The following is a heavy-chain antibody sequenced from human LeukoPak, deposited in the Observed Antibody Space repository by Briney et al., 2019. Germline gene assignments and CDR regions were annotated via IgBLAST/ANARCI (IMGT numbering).Heavy chain of an antibody. CDR1: GFTFSTYA. CDR3: AKGFTTTYFI. D-gene: IGHD2/OR15-2a*01. Sequence: GGSLRLSCAAFGFTFSTYAMSWVRQVPGKGLEWVSGITGSGGSTYYADSVKGRFTISRDNSKNTLYLQMRSLRDEDTAVYYCAKGFTTTYFIWGQGTLVTVSS. CDR2: ITGSGGST. J-gene: IGHJ3*02. V-gene: IGHV3-23*01.